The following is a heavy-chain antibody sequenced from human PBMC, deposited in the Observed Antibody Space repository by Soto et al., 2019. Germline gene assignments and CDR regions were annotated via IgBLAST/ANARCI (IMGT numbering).Heavy chain of an antibody. J-gene: IGHJ4*02. CDR2: AHQSGPP. V-gene: IGHV4-4*02. CDR3: ASSEPTALDY. Sequence: QVQLQESGPGLLKPSGTLSLTCTVSGDSMSSSNWWNWVRQSPGEGLKWIGEAHQSGPPHYNPSLKARVTISVAMSQNPHSWKLISVAATGAALYYCASSEPTALDYWGQGSLVTVSS. CDR1: GDSMSSSNW.